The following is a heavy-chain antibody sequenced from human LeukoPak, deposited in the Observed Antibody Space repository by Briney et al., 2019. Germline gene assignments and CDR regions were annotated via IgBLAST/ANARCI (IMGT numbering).Heavy chain of an antibody. V-gene: IGHV3-23*01. J-gene: IGHJ4*02. CDR2: ISGSGGST. Sequence: GGSLRLSCAASGFTFSSYAMSWVRQAPGKGLEWVSAISGSGGSTYYADSVKGRFTISRDNSKNTLYLQTNSLRAEDTAVYYCAKGTSTVVTRGGWDYWGRGTLVTVSS. CDR3: AKGTSTVVTRGGWDY. CDR1: GFTFSSYA. D-gene: IGHD4-23*01.